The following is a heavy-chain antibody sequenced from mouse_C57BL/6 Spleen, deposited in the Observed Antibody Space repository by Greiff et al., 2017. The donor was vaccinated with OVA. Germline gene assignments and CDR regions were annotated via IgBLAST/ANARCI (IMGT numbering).Heavy chain of an antibody. V-gene: IGHV1-55*01. D-gene: IGHD1-1*01. CDR3: ARGPLITTVVANFDY. CDR2: IYPGSGST. Sequence: QVQLQQPGAELVKPGASVKMSCKASGYTFTSYWITWVKQRPGQGLEWIGDIYPGSGSTNYNEKFKSKATLTVDTSSSTAYMQLSSLTSEDSAVYYCARGPLITTVVANFDYWGQGTTLTVSS. CDR1: GYTFTSYW. J-gene: IGHJ2*01.